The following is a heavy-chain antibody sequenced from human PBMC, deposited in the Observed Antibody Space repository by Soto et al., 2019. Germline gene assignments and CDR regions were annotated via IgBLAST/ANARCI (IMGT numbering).Heavy chain of an antibody. CDR1: GYTFTSYA. Sequence: ASVKVSCKASGYTFTSYAMHWVRQAPGQRLEWMGWINAGNGNTKYSQKFQGRVTITRDTSASTAYMELSSLRSEDTAVYYCARDPAHCSSTSCYVSQYFDYWGQGTLVTVSS. D-gene: IGHD2-2*01. J-gene: IGHJ4*02. CDR2: INAGNGNT. CDR3: ARDPAHCSSTSCYVSQYFDY. V-gene: IGHV1-3*01.